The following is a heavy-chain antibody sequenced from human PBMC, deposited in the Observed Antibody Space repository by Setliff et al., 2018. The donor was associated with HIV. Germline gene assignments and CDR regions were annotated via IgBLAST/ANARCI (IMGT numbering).Heavy chain of an antibody. CDR2: FSADEDIE. Sequence: GGFLRLSCAASGFIFSTFPMHWVRQAPGRGLEWMAVFSADEDIEYYADSVRERFTIFRDSSKNTLYLQMSSLRADDTAVYYCARSPYGGNPYLFDFWGQGTLVTVSS. J-gene: IGHJ4*02. CDR3: ARSPYGGNPYLFDF. D-gene: IGHD4-17*01. CDR1: GFIFSTFP. V-gene: IGHV3-30*15.